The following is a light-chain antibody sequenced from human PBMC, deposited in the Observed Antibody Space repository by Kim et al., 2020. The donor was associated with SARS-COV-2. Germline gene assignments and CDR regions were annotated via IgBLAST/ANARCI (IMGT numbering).Light chain of an antibody. CDR3: QQYNSYPYT. J-gene: IGKJ2*01. CDR1: QSISSW. Sequence: DIQMTQSPSTLSASVGDRVTITCRASQSISSWLAWYQQKPGKAPKLLIYKAASLESGVPSRFSGSGSGTEFTLTISSLQPDDFATYYCQQYNSYPYTFGQGTKLEI. CDR2: KAA. V-gene: IGKV1-5*03.